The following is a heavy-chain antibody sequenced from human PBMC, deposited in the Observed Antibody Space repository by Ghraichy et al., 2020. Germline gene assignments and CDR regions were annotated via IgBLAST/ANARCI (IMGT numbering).Heavy chain of an antibody. V-gene: IGHV3-23*01. CDR1: GFSFSSYP. J-gene: IGHJ4*02. CDR3: AKGGLNYHDYIRGSYRYFDY. D-gene: IGHD3-16*02. CDR2: ISGSGDST. Sequence: GGSLRLSCAASGFSFSSYPMSWVRQAPGKGLEWVSSISGSGDSTYYADSVKGRFTISRDNSKNTLYLQMNSLRAEDTAVYYCAKGGLNYHDYIRGSYRYFDYWGQGTLVSVSS.